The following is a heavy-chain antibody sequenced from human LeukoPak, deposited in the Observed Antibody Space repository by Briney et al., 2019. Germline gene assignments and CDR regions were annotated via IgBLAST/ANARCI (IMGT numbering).Heavy chain of an antibody. D-gene: IGHD6-19*01. CDR3: AKDRSYSSGWYSN. CDR2: ISWNSGSI. Sequence: GGSLRLSCAASGFTFDDYAMHWVRQAPGKGLEWVSGISWNSGSIGYAASVKGRLTISRDNAKNSLYLQMNSLRAEDTALYYCAKDRSYSSGWYSNWGQGTLVTVSS. CDR1: GFTFDDYA. V-gene: IGHV3-9*01. J-gene: IGHJ4*02.